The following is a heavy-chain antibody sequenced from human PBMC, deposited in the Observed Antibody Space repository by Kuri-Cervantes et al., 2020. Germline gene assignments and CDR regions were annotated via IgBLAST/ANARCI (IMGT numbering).Heavy chain of an antibody. CDR3: AREGITILGVVSPTNYYYYGMDV. CDR1: GYTFTSYY. V-gene: IGHV1-46*01. J-gene: IGHJ6*02. Sequence: ASVKVSCKASGYTFTSYYMHWVRQAPGQGLEWMGIINPSGGSTSYAQKFQGRVTMTRDTSTSTVYMELSSLRSEDTAVYYCAREGITILGVVSPTNYYYYGMDVWGQGTTVTVSS. CDR2: INPSGGST. D-gene: IGHD3-3*01.